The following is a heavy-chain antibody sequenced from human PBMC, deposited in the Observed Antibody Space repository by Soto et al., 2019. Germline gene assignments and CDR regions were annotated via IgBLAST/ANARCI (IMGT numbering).Heavy chain of an antibody. J-gene: IGHJ5*02. CDR1: GYTFTSYG. D-gene: IGHD5-12*01. CDR3: ARDSPNNSGYDLSRWFDP. CDR2: ISAYNGNT. V-gene: IGHV1-18*01. Sequence: ASVTVSCKASGYTFTSYGISWVRQAPGQGLEWMGWISAYNGNTNYAQKLQGRVTMTTDTSTSTAYMELRSLRSDDTAVYYCARDSPNNSGYDLSRWFDPWGQGTLVTVSS.